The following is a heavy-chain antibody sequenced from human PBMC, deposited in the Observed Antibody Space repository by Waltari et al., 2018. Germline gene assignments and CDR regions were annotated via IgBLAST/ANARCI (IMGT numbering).Heavy chain of an antibody. V-gene: IGHV3-15*01. J-gene: IGHJ4*02. CDR1: GFTFSNMW. D-gene: IGHD2-21*02. CDR2: IKTQSDGGGAT. CDR3: TTDQGDSYTCYSFDY. Sequence: EVQLVESGGGLVNPGGSFTLSCAASGFTFSNMWMVWLGQAPGKGLEWIARIKTQSDGGGATYYAAPVTGRFTVSRDDSKNMLYLQMSSLKTEDTAMYYCTTDQGDSYTCYSFDYWGQGTLVTVSS.